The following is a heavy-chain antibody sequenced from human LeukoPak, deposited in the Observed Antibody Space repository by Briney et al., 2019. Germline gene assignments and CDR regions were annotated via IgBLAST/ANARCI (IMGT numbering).Heavy chain of an antibody. D-gene: IGHD3-3*01. Sequence: ASVNVSCKASGYTFTSYGISWVRQAPGQGLEWMGWISAYNGNTNYAQKLQGRVTMTTDTSTSTAYMELRSLRSDDTAVYYCARGSGYDFWSGYYSYWGQGTLVTVSS. CDR3: ARGSGYDFWSGYYSY. CDR2: ISAYNGNT. CDR1: GYTFTSYG. J-gene: IGHJ4*02. V-gene: IGHV1-18*01.